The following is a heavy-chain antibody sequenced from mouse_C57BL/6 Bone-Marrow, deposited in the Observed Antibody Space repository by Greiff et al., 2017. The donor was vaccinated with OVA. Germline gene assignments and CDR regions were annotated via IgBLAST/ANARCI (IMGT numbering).Heavy chain of an antibody. CDR3: ARSNYYGGP. CDR2: IYPRSGNT. J-gene: IGHJ2*01. V-gene: IGHV1-81*01. CDR1: GYTFTSYG. D-gene: IGHD1-1*02. Sequence: QVQLQQSGAELARPGASVKLSCKASGYTFTSYGISWVKQRTGQGLEWIGEIYPRSGNTYYNEKFKGKATLTADKSSSTAYMELRSLTSEDSAVYFYARSNYYGGPWGQGTTRTGSS.